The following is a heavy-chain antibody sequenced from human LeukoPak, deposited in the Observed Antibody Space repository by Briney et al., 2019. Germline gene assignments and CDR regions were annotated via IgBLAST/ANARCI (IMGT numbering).Heavy chain of an antibody. D-gene: IGHD3-22*01. CDR1: VGSFSSYA. Sequence: EASVKVSYKSSVGSFSSYASSWVRQDPGQGLEWMGGIIPIFGTANYAQKFQGRVTITADESTSTAYMELSSLRSEDTAVYYCARVDYYDSSVSWFDPWGQGTLVTVSS. J-gene: IGHJ5*02. CDR3: ARVDYYDSSVSWFDP. V-gene: IGHV1-69*01. CDR2: IIPIFGTA.